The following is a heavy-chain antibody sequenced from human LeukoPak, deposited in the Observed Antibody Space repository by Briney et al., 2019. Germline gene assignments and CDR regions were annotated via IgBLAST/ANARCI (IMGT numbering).Heavy chain of an antibody. V-gene: IGHV3-23*01. CDR1: GSTFSSYA. J-gene: IGHJ2*01. CDR2: ISGSGGST. CDR3: ARDRLFGEPY. Sequence: PGGSLRLSCAASGSTFSSYAMSWVRQAPGKGLEWVSAISGSGGSTYYADSVKGRFTISRDNAKNSLYLQMNSLRAEDTAVYYCARDRLFGEPYGGRGTLVTVSS. D-gene: IGHD3-10*01.